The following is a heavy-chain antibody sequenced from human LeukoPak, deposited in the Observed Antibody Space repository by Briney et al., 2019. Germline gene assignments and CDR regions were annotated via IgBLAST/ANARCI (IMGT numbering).Heavy chain of an antibody. J-gene: IGHJ4*02. CDR3: AKDRSRSTWYFDY. Sequence: GGSLKLSCAASGFTFSGSTVHWVRQAPGKGLEWVSGISGSGGSTYYADSVKGRFTISRDNSKNTLYLQMNSLRAEDTAIYYCAKDRSRSTWYFDYWGQGTLVTVSS. D-gene: IGHD1-26*01. V-gene: IGHV3-23*01. CDR2: ISGSGGST. CDR1: GFTFSGST.